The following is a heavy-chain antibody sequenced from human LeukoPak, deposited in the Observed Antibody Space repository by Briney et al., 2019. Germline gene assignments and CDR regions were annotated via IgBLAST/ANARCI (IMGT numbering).Heavy chain of an antibody. V-gene: IGHV3-20*04. CDR3: ARVPRGEQWLGPNYYYYYGMDV. J-gene: IGHJ6*02. Sequence: GGSLRLSCAASGFTFDDYGMSWVRQAPGKGLEWVSGINWKGGSTGYADSVKGRFTISRDNAKNSLYLQMNSLRAEDTALYYCARVPRGEQWLGPNYYYYYGMDVWGQGTTVTVSS. CDR1: GFTFDDYG. CDR2: INWKGGST. D-gene: IGHD6-19*01.